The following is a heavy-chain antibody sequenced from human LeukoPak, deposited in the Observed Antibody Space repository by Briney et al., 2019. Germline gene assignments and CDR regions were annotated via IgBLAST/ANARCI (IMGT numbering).Heavy chain of an antibody. CDR2: ISPSGENT. CDR3: AKEGTTTVTTCFDY. J-gene: IGHJ4*02. CDR1: GFTFSSYA. Sequence: GGSLRLSCAASGFTFSSYAMTWVRQAPGEGLEWVSAISPSGENTYYADSVKGRITISRDNSESTVFLQMNSLRVEDTAVYYCAKEGTTTVTTCFDYWGQGTLVTVSS. V-gene: IGHV3-23*01. D-gene: IGHD4-17*01.